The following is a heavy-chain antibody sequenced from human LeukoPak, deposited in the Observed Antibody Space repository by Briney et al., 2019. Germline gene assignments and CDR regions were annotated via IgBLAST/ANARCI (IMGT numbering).Heavy chain of an antibody. J-gene: IGHJ4*02. CDR3: AREMDSSGSYDY. Sequence: GGSLRLSCAASGFTFSSYAMSWVRQAPGKGLEWVSAISGSGGSTYYADSVKGRFTISRDNSKNSLYLQMNSLRAEDTAVYYCAREMDSSGSYDYWGQGTLVTVSS. CDR1: GFTFSSYA. D-gene: IGHD6-19*01. V-gene: IGHV3-23*01. CDR2: ISGSGGST.